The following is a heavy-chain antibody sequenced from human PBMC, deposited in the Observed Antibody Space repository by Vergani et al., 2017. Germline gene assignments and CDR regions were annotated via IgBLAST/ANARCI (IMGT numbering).Heavy chain of an antibody. CDR2: ISSSSSTI. CDR1: GFTFSRHS. Sequence: EVQLVESGGGLVQPGGSLRLSCAASGFTFSRHSMNWVRQAPGKGLEWVSYISSSSSTIYYADSVKGRFTISRDNAKNSLYLQMNSLRAEGTAVYYCARVTRWEILREYYYGMDVWGQGTTVTVSS. J-gene: IGHJ6*02. V-gene: IGHV3-48*01. CDR3: ARVTRWEILREYYYGMDV. D-gene: IGHD1-26*01.